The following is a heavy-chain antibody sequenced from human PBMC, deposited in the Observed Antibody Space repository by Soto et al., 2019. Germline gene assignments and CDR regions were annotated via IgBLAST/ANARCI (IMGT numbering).Heavy chain of an antibody. CDR3: VKDRRTEAYGMEV. Sequence: QVQLVESGGGVVQPGRSLRLSCAASGFSFSSYGMHWVRQAPGKGLEWVAVISYDGSNKYYADSVKGRFTISRDTSKNTLYLQMNGLRAEDTAVFYCVKDRRTEAYGMEVWGQGTTVTVSS. D-gene: IGHD2-2*01. J-gene: IGHJ6*02. CDR1: GFSFSSYG. CDR2: ISYDGSNK. V-gene: IGHV3-30*18.